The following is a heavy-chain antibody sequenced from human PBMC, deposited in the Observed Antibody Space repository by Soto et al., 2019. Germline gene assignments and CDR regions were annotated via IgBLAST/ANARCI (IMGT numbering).Heavy chain of an antibody. CDR2: VNPIVSMS. CDR3: ASSYGSGYRAFDY. Sequence: QVQLVQSGAEVKRPGSSVKVSCKASGDTFNFYSINWVRQAPGLGLEWMGRVNPIVSMSNYAQKFQGRVTMIAGKSTSSAYMELSSMRSQDTAIYYCASSYGSGYRAFDYWGQGGLVTVSS. V-gene: IGHV1-69*02. J-gene: IGHJ4*02. D-gene: IGHD3-10*01. CDR1: GDTFNFYS.